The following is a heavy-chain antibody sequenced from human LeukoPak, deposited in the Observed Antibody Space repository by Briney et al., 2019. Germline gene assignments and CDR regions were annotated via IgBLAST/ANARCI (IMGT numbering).Heavy chain of an antibody. V-gene: IGHV3-30-3*01. CDR3: ARGFINPYYYYGMDV. CDR2: ISYDGSNK. D-gene: IGHD1-14*01. Sequence: GGSLRLSCAASGFTFSSYAMHWVRQAPGKGLEWVAVISYDGSNKYYADSVKGRFTISRDNSKNTLYLQMNSLRAEDTAVYYCARGFINPYYYYGMDVWGQGTTVTVSS. J-gene: IGHJ6*02. CDR1: GFTFSSYA.